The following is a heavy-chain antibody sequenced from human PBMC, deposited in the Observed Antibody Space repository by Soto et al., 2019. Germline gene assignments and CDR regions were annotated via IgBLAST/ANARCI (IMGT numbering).Heavy chain of an antibody. J-gene: IGHJ5*02. Sequence: DVQLVESGGGLVQPGGSLRLSCAASGFTFSTYTVNWVRQAPGKGREWVSYISSGSSTIHYADSVRGRFTISRDNAKNSLNLQMNSLRDADTAVYYCARGHSSGYNWFDPWGQGTLVTVSS. CDR1: GFTFSTYT. CDR2: ISSGSSTI. V-gene: IGHV3-48*02. D-gene: IGHD6-19*01. CDR3: ARGHSSGYNWFDP.